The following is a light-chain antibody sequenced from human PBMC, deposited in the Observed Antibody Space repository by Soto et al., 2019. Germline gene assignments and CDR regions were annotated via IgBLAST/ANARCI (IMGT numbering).Light chain of an antibody. V-gene: IGKV3-11*01. CDR2: DAS. Sequence: EIVLTQSPATLSLSPGERATLSCRASQSVSSYFAWYQQKPGQAPRLLIYDASNRATGIPPRFSGSGSGTDFPLTISSLEPEDFAVYYCQQRSSWPLTFGQGTKVEIK. J-gene: IGKJ1*01. CDR1: QSVSSY. CDR3: QQRSSWPLT.